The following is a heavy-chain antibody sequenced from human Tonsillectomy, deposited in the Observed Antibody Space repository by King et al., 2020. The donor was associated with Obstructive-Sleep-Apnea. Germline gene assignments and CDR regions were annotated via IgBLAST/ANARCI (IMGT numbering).Heavy chain of an antibody. CDR1: GYTFTSYG. D-gene: IGHD2-21*02. J-gene: IGHJ4*02. V-gene: IGHV1-18*04. CDR2: ISAYNANT. CDR3: ARSTPYCGGDCYPDY. Sequence: QLVESGAEVKKPGASVMVSCKASGYTFTSYGISWVRQAPGQGLEWMGWISAYNANTNYAQKLQGRVTMTTDTSTSTAYMELRSLRSDDTAVYYCARSTPYCGGDCYPDYWGQGTLVTVSS.